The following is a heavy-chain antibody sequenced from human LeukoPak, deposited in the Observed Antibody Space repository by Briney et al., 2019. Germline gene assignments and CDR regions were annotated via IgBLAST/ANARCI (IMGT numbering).Heavy chain of an antibody. J-gene: IGHJ4*02. CDR1: GFTFSSYE. CDR2: ISSSGSTI. V-gene: IGHV3-48*03. CDR3: ARGGFSSSWSKS. Sequence: GGSLRLSCAASGFTFSSYEMNWGRQAPGKGLEWVSYISSSGSTIYYADSVKGRFTISRDNAKNSLYLQMNSLRAEDTAVYYCARGGFSSSWSKSWGQGTLVTVSS. D-gene: IGHD6-13*01.